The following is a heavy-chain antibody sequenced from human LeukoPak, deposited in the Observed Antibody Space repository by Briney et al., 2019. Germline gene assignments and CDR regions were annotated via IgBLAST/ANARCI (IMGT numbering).Heavy chain of an antibody. CDR2: IYHSGST. CDR1: GGSISSGGYS. D-gene: IGHD3-9*01. J-gene: IGHJ5*02. Sequence: SQTLSLTCAVSGGSISSGGYSWSWIRQPPGKGLEGIGYIYHSGSTYYTPSLQSRVTISVDWSKNQFSLKLSSVTAADTAVYYCARDSIHYDILTGYYSSNWFDPWGQGTLVTVSS. V-gene: IGHV4-30-2*01. CDR3: ARDSIHYDILTGYYSSNWFDP.